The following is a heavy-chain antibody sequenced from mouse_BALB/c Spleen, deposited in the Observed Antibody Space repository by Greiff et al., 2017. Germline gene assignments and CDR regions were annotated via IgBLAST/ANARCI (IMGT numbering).Heavy chain of an antibody. Sequence: EVKLVESGGGLVKPGGSLKLSCAASGFTFSSYAMSWVRQSPEKRLEWVAEISSGGSYTYYPDTVTGRFTISRDNAKNTLYLEMSSLRSEDTAMYYCARGDTTALYYYAMDYWGQGTSVTVSS. V-gene: IGHV5-9-4*01. J-gene: IGHJ4*01. CDR3: ARGDTTALYYYAMDY. CDR2: ISSGGSYT. D-gene: IGHD1-2*01. CDR1: GFTFSSYA.